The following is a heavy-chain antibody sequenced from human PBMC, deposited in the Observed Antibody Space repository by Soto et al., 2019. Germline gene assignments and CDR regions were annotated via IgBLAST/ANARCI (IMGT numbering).Heavy chain of an antibody. Sequence: QVQLVESGGGVVQPGRSLRLSCAASGFTFSNYGMHWVRQAPGKGLEWVTTISSDGNDKYYAGSVKGRFTISRDNSENTLDVQMNGLRAEDTAVYYCANGSVSAHPFLDHWGQGTLVTVSS. V-gene: IGHV3-30*18. CDR3: ANGSVSAHPFLDH. J-gene: IGHJ4*02. CDR2: ISSDGNDK. D-gene: IGHD6-6*01. CDR1: GFTFSNYG.